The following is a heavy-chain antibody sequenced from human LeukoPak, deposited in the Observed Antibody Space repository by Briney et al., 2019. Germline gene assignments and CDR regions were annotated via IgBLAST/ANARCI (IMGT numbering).Heavy chain of an antibody. CDR3: ATGGAYEFRDDY. V-gene: IGHV1-69*13. CDR2: IIPIYGRA. Sequence: SVKVSCKASGGSFTSYGISWVRQAPGQGLEWMGKIIPIYGRANYGQKFQGRVTITADESTTTSYMELSNLTAEDMAVYYCATGGAYEFRDDYWGQGTLVTVSS. J-gene: IGHJ4*02. CDR1: GGSFTSYG. D-gene: IGHD3-3*01.